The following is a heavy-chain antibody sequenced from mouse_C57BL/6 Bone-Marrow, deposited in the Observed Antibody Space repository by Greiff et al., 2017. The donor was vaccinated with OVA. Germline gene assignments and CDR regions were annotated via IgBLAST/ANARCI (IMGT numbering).Heavy chain of an antibody. J-gene: IGHJ2*01. CDR1: GFTFSDAW. CDR2: IRNKANNHAT. CDR3: TRNGNYSNYIDY. Sequence: EVQVVESGGGLVQPGGSMKLSCAASGFTFSDAWMDWVRQSPEKGLEWVAEIRNKANNHATYYAESVKGRFTISRDDSKSSVYLQMNSLRAEDTGIYYCTRNGNYSNYIDYWGQGTTLTVSS. V-gene: IGHV6-6*01. D-gene: IGHD2-5*01.